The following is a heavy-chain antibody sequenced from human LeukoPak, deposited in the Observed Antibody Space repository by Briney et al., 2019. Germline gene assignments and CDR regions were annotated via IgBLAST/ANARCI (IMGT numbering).Heavy chain of an antibody. Sequence: PSETLSLTCTVSGGSISSGSYYWSWIRQPPGKGLEWIGYIYYSGSTNYNPSLKSRVTISVDTSKNQFSLKLSSVTAADTAVYYCARGKAVAGKVDYWGQGTLVTVSS. CDR3: ARGKAVAGKVDY. CDR2: IYYSGST. V-gene: IGHV4-61*01. CDR1: GGSISSGSYY. D-gene: IGHD6-19*01. J-gene: IGHJ4*02.